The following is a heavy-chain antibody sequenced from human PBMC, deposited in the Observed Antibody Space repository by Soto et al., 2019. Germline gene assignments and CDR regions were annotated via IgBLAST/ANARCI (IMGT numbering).Heavy chain of an antibody. CDR3: ATDKVGVVDATLDY. CDR1: GFTFSSDA. J-gene: IGHJ4*02. V-gene: IGHV3-23*01. Sequence: EVQLLESGGGLVQPGGSLRLSCAASGFTFSSDAMSWVRQAPGKGLEWVSAISGSGGSTYYADSVKGRFTISRDNSKNTLYLQMNSLRAEDTAVYYCATDKVGVVDATLDYWGQGTLVTVSS. D-gene: IGHD2-15*01. CDR2: ISGSGGST.